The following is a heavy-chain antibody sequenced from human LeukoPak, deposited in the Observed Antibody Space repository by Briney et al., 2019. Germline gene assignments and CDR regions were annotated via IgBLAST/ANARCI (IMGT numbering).Heavy chain of an antibody. Sequence: GGSLRLSCAASGFTFSSYGMHWVRQAPGKGLEWVAFIRYDGSNKYYADSVKGRFTISRDNSKNTLYLQMNSLRAEDTAVYYCAKDLTAGSGSYYTFFDDWGQGTLVTVSS. V-gene: IGHV3-30*02. J-gene: IGHJ4*02. CDR2: IRYDGSNK. CDR1: GFTFSSYG. D-gene: IGHD3-10*01. CDR3: AKDLTAGSGSYYTFFDD.